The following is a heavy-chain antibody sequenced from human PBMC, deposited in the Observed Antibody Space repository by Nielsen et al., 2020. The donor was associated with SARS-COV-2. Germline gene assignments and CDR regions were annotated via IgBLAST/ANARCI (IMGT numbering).Heavy chain of an antibody. J-gene: IGHJ6*02. V-gene: IGHV3-30*02. CDR1: GFTFSSYG. Sequence: GESLKISCAASGFTFSSYGMHWVRQAPGKGLEWVAVLPYDGSNKYYADSVKGRFTISRDNSKNTLYLQMNSLRAEDTAVYYCAKDLGPGYVAAAMLGYYYYYGMDVWGQGTTVTVSS. CDR3: AKDLGPGYVAAAMLGYYYYYGMDV. CDR2: LPYDGSNK. D-gene: IGHD2-2*01.